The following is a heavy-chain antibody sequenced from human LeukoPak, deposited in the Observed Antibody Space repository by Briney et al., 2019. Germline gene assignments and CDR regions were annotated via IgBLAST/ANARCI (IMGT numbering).Heavy chain of an antibody. J-gene: IGHJ6*01. CDR2: LNTDGSST. CDR1: GLTLSSYW. D-gene: IGHD3-16*01. CDR3: ARDDAFRGVAMDV. Sequence: GGSLRLSCAGSGLTLSSYWMHWVRQVPGKGLVWVSRLNTDGSSTSYADSVKGRFTISRDNAMNTLYLQMNSLRAEDTAVYYCARDDAFRGVAMDVWGQGTTVTVSS. V-gene: IGHV3-74*01.